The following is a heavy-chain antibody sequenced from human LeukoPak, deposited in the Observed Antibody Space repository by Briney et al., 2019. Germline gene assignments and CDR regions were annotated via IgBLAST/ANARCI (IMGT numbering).Heavy chain of an antibody. CDR2: VNQDGSEK. V-gene: IGHV3-7*01. J-gene: IGHJ4*02. Sequence: GGSLRLSCSASGFTFSTSWMDWVRRAPGKGLEWVANVNQDGSEKYYVDSVKGRFTISRDNVKNSLYLQMNSLRAEDTATYYCSRSLDYWGQGIQVTVSS. CDR3: SRSLDY. CDR1: GFTFSTSW.